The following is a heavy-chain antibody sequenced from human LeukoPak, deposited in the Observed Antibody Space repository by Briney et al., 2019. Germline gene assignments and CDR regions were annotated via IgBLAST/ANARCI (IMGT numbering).Heavy chain of an antibody. J-gene: IGHJ3*02. CDR1: GFTFTSYA. V-gene: IGHV3-23*01. Sequence: GGSLRLSCAASGFTFTSYAMTWVRQAPGKGLEWVSGISGSGDSTYYADSVKGRFTISRDNAKNSLNLQMNSLRAEDTAVYYCAREAGRGMIVVAGDAFDIWGQGTMVTVSS. CDR2: ISGSGDST. D-gene: IGHD3-22*01. CDR3: AREAGRGMIVVAGDAFDI.